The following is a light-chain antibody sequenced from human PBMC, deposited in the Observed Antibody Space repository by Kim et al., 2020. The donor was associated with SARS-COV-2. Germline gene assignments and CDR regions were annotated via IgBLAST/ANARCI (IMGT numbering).Light chain of an antibody. Sequence: GQRVTSSCSGSSPNIGRYTVHGYQQLPGTAPKLLIYGNYQRPSGVPDRFSGSESGTSASLAISGLQSEDEADYYCATWDDSLNGWVFGGGTQLTVL. CDR1: SPNIGRYT. J-gene: IGLJ3*02. CDR3: ATWDDSLNGWV. V-gene: IGLV1-44*01. CDR2: GNY.